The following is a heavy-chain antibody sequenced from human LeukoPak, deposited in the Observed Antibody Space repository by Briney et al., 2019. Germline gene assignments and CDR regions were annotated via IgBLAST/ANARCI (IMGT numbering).Heavy chain of an antibody. CDR1: GFTFSSYS. V-gene: IGHV3-21*01. Sequence: GGSLRLSCAASGFTFSSYSMNWVRQAPGKGLEWVSSISSSSSYIYYADSVKGRFTISRDNAKNSLYLQMNSLRAEDTAVYYCARFRSGYPYYFDYWGQGTLVTVSS. D-gene: IGHD3-3*01. CDR2: ISSSSSYI. J-gene: IGHJ4*02. CDR3: ARFRSGYPYYFDY.